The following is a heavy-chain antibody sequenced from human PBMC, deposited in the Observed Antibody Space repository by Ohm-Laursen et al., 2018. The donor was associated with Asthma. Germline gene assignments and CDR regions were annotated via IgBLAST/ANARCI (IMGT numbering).Heavy chain of an antibody. D-gene: IGHD4-11*01. V-gene: IGHV3-30-3*01. CDR3: ARVKGWATVTTPYFDY. CDR2: ISYDGSNK. Sequence: SLRLSCAASGFTFSSYAMHWVRQAPGKGLEWVAVISYDGSNKYYADSVKGRFTISRDNPKNTLYLQMNSLRAEDTAVYYCARVKGWATVTTPYFDYWGQGTLVTVSS. CDR1: GFTFSSYA. J-gene: IGHJ4*02.